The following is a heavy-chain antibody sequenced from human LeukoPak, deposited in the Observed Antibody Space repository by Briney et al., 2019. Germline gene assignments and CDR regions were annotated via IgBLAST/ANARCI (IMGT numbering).Heavy chain of an antibody. J-gene: IGHJ4*02. CDR3: ASPSIIAALGTNH. CDR2: ISASGGNT. Sequence: PGGSLRLSCKASGFTFSSYAMSWVRQAPGKGLEWVSGISASGGNTYHADSVKGRFTISRDNSKNTLYLQMNSLRAEDTAVYYCASPSIIAALGTNHWGQGTLVTVSS. D-gene: IGHD6-13*01. V-gene: IGHV3-23*01. CDR1: GFTFSSYA.